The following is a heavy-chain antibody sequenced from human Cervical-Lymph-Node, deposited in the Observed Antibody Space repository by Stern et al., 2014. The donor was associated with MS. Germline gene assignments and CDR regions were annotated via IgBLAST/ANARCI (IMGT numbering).Heavy chain of an antibody. CDR2: IHYSGST. Sequence: QLQLQESGPGLVRPSETLSLTCTVSGGSISSFYWSWIRQPPGKGLEWIGCIHYSGSTNYNPSLNSRVTISVDTSENQFSLKLSSVTAADTAVYYCAARNLNPFTLDYWGQGTLVTVSS. V-gene: IGHV4-59*01. J-gene: IGHJ4*02. CDR1: GGSISSFY. D-gene: IGHD2/OR15-2a*01. CDR3: AARNLNPFTLDY.